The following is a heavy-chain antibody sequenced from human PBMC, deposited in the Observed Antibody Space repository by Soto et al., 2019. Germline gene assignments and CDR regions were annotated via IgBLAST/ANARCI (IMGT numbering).Heavy chain of an antibody. V-gene: IGHV3-30*18. CDR3: AKDRAPFIYDSWSGPFDF. CDR1: GFTFSNHG. J-gene: IGHJ4*02. CDR2: ISYDGRHK. D-gene: IGHD3-3*01. Sequence: GGSLRLSCAASGFTFSNHGMSWVRQAPGKGLEWVSVISYDGRHKHYADSVKGRFSISRDNSQNTLYLQIYSLRGEDTAVYYCAKDRAPFIYDSWSGPFDFWGQGTLVTVSS.